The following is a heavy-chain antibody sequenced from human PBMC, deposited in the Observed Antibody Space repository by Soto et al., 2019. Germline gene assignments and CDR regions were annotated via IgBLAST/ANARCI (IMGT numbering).Heavy chain of an antibody. J-gene: IGHJ4*02. CDR1: SVSNAW. V-gene: IGHV3-15*07. D-gene: IGHD3-22*01. CDR2: IKSKTDGGTT. Sequence: SVSNAWMNWVRQAPGKGLEWVGRIKSKTDGGTTDYAAPVKGRFTISRDDSKDTLYLQMNSLKTEDTAVYYCTTEFDYYDSSGYNYATDYWGQGALVTVSS. CDR3: TTEFDYYDSSGYNYATDY.